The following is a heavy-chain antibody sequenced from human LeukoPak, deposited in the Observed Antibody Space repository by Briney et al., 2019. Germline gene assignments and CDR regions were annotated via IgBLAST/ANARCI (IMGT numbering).Heavy chain of an antibody. D-gene: IGHD3-10*01. J-gene: IGHJ6*02. Sequence: PGGSLRLSCTASGFNFSSYAMSWVRQAPGKGLEWVSYISAPSGRSQYADSVMGRFTISRDNSKNTLYLQMNSLRAEDTAVYYCAMVRGYYYHGLDVWGQGTTVTVSS. CDR3: AMVRGYYYHGLDV. V-gene: IGHV3-23*01. CDR2: ISAPSGRS. CDR1: GFNFSSYA.